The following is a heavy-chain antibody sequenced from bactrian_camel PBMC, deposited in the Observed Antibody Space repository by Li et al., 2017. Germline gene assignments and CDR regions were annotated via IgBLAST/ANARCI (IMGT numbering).Heavy chain of an antibody. J-gene: IGHJ4*01. CDR1: GIAKYAQYS. Sequence: VQLVESGGGSVQPGGSLRLSCALSGIAKYAQYSMGWFRQAPGKEREGVAGVDRNGGVAYAEPVKGRFSVSRDNRQSILYLQMNSLKTEDTAMYYCGADIRWYWLRGGVPFEANYRGQGTQVTVS. CDR2: VDRNGGV. D-gene: IGHD1*01. V-gene: IGHV3S53*01. CDR3: GADIRWYWLRGGVPFEANY.